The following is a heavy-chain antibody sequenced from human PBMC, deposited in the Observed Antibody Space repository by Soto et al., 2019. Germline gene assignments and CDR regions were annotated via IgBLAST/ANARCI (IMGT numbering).Heavy chain of an antibody. CDR3: ASLRRPYYYDSSGYNDAFDI. V-gene: IGHV1-69*06. CDR2: IIPIFGTA. CDR1: GGTFSSYA. Sequence: QVQLVQSGAEVKKPGSSVKVSCKASGGTFSSYAISWVRQAPGQGLEWMGGIIPIFGTANYAQKFQGRVTITADKSTSTAYMERSSLRSEDTAVYYCASLRRPYYYDSSGYNDAFDIWGQGTMVTVSS. D-gene: IGHD3-22*01. J-gene: IGHJ3*02.